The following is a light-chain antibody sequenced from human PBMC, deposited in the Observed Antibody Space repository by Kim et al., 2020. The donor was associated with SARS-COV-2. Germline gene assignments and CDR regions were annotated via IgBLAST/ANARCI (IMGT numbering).Light chain of an antibody. CDR3: QQYDKWPFT. J-gene: IGKJ4*01. CDR2: NAS. V-gene: IGKV3-15*01. Sequence: EVVMTQSPATLSVSPGETATLSCRASQSVSRNLAWYQQGPGQAPRLLIDNASTRATGIPVRFSGSGSGTEYTFTISSLQSEDVAVYYCQQYDKWPFTFGGGTKVDIK. CDR1: QSVSRN.